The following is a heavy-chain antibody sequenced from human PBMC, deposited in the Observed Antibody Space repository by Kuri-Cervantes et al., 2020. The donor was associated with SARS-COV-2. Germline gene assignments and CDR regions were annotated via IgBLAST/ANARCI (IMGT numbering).Heavy chain of an antibody. D-gene: IGHD3-3*01. CDR1: GFTFSSYS. CDR3: TSNDFWSGYSIF. CDR2: ISSSSSYI. Sequence: GESLKISCAASGFTFSSYSMNWVRQAPGKGLEWVSSISSSSSYIYYADSVKGRFTISRDNAKNSLYLQMNSLRAEDTAVYYCTSNDFWSGYSIFWGQGTLVTVSS. V-gene: IGHV3-21*01. J-gene: IGHJ4*02.